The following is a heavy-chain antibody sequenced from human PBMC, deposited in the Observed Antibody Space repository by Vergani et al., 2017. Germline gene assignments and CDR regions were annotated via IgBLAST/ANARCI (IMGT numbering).Heavy chain of an antibody. J-gene: IGHJ4*02. CDR1: GFPFSSYA. CDR2: ISGSGGST. D-gene: IGHD6-13*01. Sequence: EVQLLESGGGLVQPGGSLRLSCAASGFPFSSYAMSWVRQAPGKGLEWVSAISGSGGSTYYADSVKGRFTISRDNSKNTLYLQMNSLRAEDTAVYYCAKRHSSSWYYFDYWGQGTLVTVSS. V-gene: IGHV3-23*01. CDR3: AKRHSSSWYYFDY.